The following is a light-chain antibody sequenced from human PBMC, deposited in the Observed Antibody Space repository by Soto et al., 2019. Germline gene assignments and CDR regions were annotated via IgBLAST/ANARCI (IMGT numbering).Light chain of an antibody. CDR3: CSYAGSYIPVV. CDR2: DVS. Sequence: QSALTQPRSVSGSPGQSVTISCTGTSSDVGYYDFVSWYQPHPVKAPKLIIYDVSTRPSGVPDRFSGSKSGNTASLTISGLQAEDEADYYCCSYAGSYIPVVFGGGTKLTVL. CDR1: SSDVGYYDF. J-gene: IGLJ2*01. V-gene: IGLV2-11*01.